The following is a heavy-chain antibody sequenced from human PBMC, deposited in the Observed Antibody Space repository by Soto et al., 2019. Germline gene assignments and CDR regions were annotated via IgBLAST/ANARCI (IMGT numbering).Heavy chain of an antibody. CDR3: ARVEVQQLVPSDAFDI. D-gene: IGHD6-13*01. J-gene: IGHJ3*02. V-gene: IGHV4-4*07. Sequence: KPSETLSLTCTVSGGSISSYYWSWIRQPAGKGLEWIGRIYTSGSTNYNPSLKSRVTMSVDTSKNQFSLKLSSVTAADTAVYYCARVEVQQLVPSDAFDIWGQGTMVTVSS. CDR1: GGSISSYY. CDR2: IYTSGST.